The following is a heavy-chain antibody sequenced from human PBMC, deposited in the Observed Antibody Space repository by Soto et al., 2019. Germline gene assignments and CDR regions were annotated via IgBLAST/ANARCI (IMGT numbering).Heavy chain of an antibody. D-gene: IGHD3-3*01. CDR3: ARGYGGSPNMEWRFGMVV. J-gene: IGHJ6*02. V-gene: IGHV1-2*02. CDR1: GYILTGYS. Sequence: QVYLVQSGAEVRRPGASVKVSCTAFGYILTGYSLHWLRQAPGQGLEWMGWIDPHSGATNSAERFHGRVSMTRDTSISSASLELSSLSCDDTAVYYCARGYGGSPNMEWRFGMVVWGQGTTISVSS. CDR2: IDPHSGAT.